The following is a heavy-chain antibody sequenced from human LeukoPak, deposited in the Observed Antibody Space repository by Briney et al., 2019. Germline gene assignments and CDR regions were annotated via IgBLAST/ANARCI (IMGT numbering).Heavy chain of an antibody. CDR1: GGSISTSDNH. CDR3: AGHALVTSISTYNWFDP. J-gene: IGHJ5*02. V-gene: IGHV4-39*01. D-gene: IGHD2-21*02. CDR2: VFYGGRT. Sequence: SETLSLTCSVSGGSISTSDNHWGWIRQPPGKGLEWIGSVFYGGRTFYSPSLKSRVTISVDTSKNQYSLRLNSVTAADTAVYYCAGHALVTSISTYNWFDPWGQGTLVTVSS.